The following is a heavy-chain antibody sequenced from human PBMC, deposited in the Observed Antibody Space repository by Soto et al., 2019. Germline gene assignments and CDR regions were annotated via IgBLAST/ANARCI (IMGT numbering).Heavy chain of an antibody. J-gene: IGHJ3*02. V-gene: IGHV3-21*01. Sequence: GGSLRLSCAASGFIFSSYSMNWVRQAPGKGLEWVSVISSSSMYIYYADSLKGRFTISRDNAKNSLYLQMNSLRAEDTAVYYCARGRGSGNFGSGTYYNVDAFDIWGQGTVVTVS. CDR2: ISSSSMYI. CDR3: ARGRGSGNFGSGTYYNVDAFDI. D-gene: IGHD3-10*01. CDR1: GFIFSSYS.